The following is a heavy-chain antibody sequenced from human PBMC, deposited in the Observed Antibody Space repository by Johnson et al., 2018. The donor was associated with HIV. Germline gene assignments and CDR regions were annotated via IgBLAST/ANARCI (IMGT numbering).Heavy chain of an antibody. J-gene: IGHJ3*01. D-gene: IGHD3-9*01. CDR1: GLSVSINY. V-gene: IGHV3-66*02. CDR2: VYSGGST. CDR3: AKDGNDILTGQGPDGFDV. Sequence: VQLVESGGGVVQPGRSLRLSCAVSGLSVSINYITWVRQAPGKGLEWVSVVYSGGSTYYADSVKGRFTISRDNSKNTLNLQLNGLRPEDTALYYCAKDGNDILTGQGPDGFDVWGQGTMVTVSS.